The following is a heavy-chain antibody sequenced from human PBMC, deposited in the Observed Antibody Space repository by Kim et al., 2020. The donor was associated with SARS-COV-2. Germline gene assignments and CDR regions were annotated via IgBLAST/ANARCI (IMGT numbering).Heavy chain of an antibody. CDR2: IYYSGST. CDR3: ARTGTRSPNWFDP. Sequence: SETLSLTCTVSGGSISSSSYYWGWIRQPPGKGLEWIGSIYYSGSTYYNPSLKSRVTISVDTSKNQFSLKLSSVTAADTAVYYCARTGTRSPNWFDPWGQGTLVTVSS. V-gene: IGHV4-39*07. CDR1: GGSISSSSYY. D-gene: IGHD1-1*01. J-gene: IGHJ5*02.